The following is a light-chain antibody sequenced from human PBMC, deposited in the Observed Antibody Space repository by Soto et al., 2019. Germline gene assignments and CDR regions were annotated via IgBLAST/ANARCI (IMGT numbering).Light chain of an antibody. Sequence: DIVMTQSPLSLPVTPGEPASISCRSSQSLLHSNGYNYLDWNLQKPGQSPQLLIYLGSNRASGVPDRFSGRGSGTDFTLKISRVEAEDVGVYYCMQALQTPWTFGQGTKV. CDR1: QSLLHSNGYNY. J-gene: IGKJ1*01. V-gene: IGKV2-28*01. CDR3: MQALQTPWT. CDR2: LGS.